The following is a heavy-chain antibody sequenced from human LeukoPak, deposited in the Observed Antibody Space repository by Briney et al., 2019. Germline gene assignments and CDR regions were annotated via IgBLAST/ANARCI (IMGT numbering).Heavy chain of an antibody. CDR2: IYYSGST. CDR3: ARHDYDTSLSAGAFDI. Sequence: PSETLSLTCTVSGGSISSYYWSWIRQPPGKGLEWMGYIYYSGSTNYNPSLKSRVTISVDTSKNQFSLKLSSVTAADTAVYYCARHDYDTSLSAGAFDIWGQGTMVTVSS. CDR1: GGSISSYY. D-gene: IGHD3-16*01. J-gene: IGHJ3*02. V-gene: IGHV4-59*08.